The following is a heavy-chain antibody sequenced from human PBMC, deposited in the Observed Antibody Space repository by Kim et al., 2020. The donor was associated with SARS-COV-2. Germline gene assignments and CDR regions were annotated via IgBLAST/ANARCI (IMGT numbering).Heavy chain of an antibody. J-gene: IGHJ5*02. Sequence: ASVKVSCKASGYTFTSYGISWVRQAPGQGLEWMGWISAYNGNTNYAQKLQGRVTMTTDTSTSTAYMELRSLRSDDTAVYYCARLRFKVTMIVTGGWFDPWGQGTLVTVSS. CDR3: ARLRFKVTMIVTGGWFDP. CDR1: GYTFTSYG. V-gene: IGHV1-18*04. CDR2: ISAYNGNT. D-gene: IGHD3-22*01.